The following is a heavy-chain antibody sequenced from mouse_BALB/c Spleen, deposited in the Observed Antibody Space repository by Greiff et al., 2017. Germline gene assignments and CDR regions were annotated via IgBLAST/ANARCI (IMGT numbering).Heavy chain of an antibody. CDR3: AREDRYDGGFAY. CDR1: GYSITSGYY. J-gene: IGHJ3*01. D-gene: IGHD2-14*01. Sequence: VQLKESGPGLVKPSQSLSLTCSVTGYSITSGYYWNWIRQFPGNKLEWMGYISYDGSNNYNPSLKNRISITRDTSKNQFFLKLNSVTTEDTATYYCAREDRYDGGFAYWGQGSLVTVSA. CDR2: ISYDGSN. V-gene: IGHV3-6*02.